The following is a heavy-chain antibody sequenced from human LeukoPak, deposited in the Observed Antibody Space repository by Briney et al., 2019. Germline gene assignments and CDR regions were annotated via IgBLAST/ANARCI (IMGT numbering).Heavy chain of an antibody. Sequence: ASVKVSCKASGYTFTGYYMHWVRQAPGQGLEWMGWINPNSGGTNYAQKFQGRVTMTRDTSISTAYMELSRLRSDDTAVYYCARDGSYNTDNNWFDPWGQGTLVTVSS. V-gene: IGHV1-2*02. D-gene: IGHD3-10*01. CDR1: GYTFTGYY. CDR2: INPNSGGT. J-gene: IGHJ5*02. CDR3: ARDGSYNTDNNWFDP.